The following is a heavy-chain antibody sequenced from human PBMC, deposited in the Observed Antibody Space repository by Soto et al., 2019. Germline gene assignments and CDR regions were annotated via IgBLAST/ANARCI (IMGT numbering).Heavy chain of an antibody. J-gene: IGHJ4*02. V-gene: IGHV3-30-3*01. D-gene: IGHD3-3*01. CDR2: IADDGSNT. CDR3: ARAVYYDFWSGFNTHPYYFAD. CDR1: GFTFSRHT. Sequence: QVQLVESGGGVVQPGRSLRLSCAASGFTFSRHTMHWVRQAPGKGLEWVAAIADDGSNTYYADSVKGRFTISRDNSKNTLYLQMNSMSSEDTAVHNCARAVYYDFWSGFNTHPYYFADWGQGTLVTVAS.